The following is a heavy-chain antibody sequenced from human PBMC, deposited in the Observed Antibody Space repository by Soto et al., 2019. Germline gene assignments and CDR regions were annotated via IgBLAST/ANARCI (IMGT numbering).Heavy chain of an antibody. CDR2: VNPSGGAA. J-gene: IGHJ6*02. CDR1: GYIFTNYY. Sequence: QVHLVQSGAEVKVPGASVKLSCNASGYIFTNYYVHWVRQAPGQGLEWMGIVNPSGGAANYAQNFQARVTMTRDTSTSTVYMELSSLRAEDTAVYCCARGRGYCTDGVCYVGYYYYHLDVWGQGTTVTVSS. V-gene: IGHV1-46*01. D-gene: IGHD2-8*01. CDR3: ARGRGYCTDGVCYVGYYYYHLDV.